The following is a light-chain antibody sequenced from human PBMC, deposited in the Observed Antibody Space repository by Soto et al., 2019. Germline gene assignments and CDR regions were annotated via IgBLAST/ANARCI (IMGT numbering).Light chain of an antibody. J-gene: IGKJ5*01. CDR1: QNIRNW. V-gene: IGKV1-5*01. Sequence: DIQMTQSPSTLSASVGDSVTITCRASQNIRNWLAWYQQKPGKAPNPLIYDASSLKSGVPARFSGSGSGTEFTLTISRLQPDDFAAYYCQQYSTYSAFCQGTRLEIK. CDR3: QQYSTYSA. CDR2: DAS.